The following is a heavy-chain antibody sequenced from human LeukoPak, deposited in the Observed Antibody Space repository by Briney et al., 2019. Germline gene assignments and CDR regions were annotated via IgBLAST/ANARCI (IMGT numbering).Heavy chain of an antibody. CDR1: GGTFSSYA. CDR3: ARGRSGSYFGAFDI. J-gene: IGHJ3*02. CDR2: MNPNSGNT. Sequence: ASVKVSCKASGGTFSSYAISWVRQAPGQGLEWMGWMNPNSGNTGYAQKFQGRVTMTRNTSISTAYMELSSLRSEDTAVYYCARGRSGSYFGAFDIWGQGTMVTVSS. D-gene: IGHD1-26*01. V-gene: IGHV1-8*02.